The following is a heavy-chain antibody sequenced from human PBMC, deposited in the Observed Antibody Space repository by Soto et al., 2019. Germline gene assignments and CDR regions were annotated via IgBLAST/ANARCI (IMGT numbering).Heavy chain of an antibody. CDR2: IWYDGSNK. D-gene: IGHD6-13*01. J-gene: IGHJ6*02. V-gene: IGHV3-33*01. CDR1: GFTFSSYG. Sequence: GGSLRLSCAASGFTFSSYGMHWVRQAPGKGLEWVAVIWYDGSNKYYAESVKGRFTTSRDNSKNKLYLQMNSLRAEDTAVYYCARPYSSSWSDYYYYGMDVWGQGTTVTVSS. CDR3: ARPYSSSWSDYYYYGMDV.